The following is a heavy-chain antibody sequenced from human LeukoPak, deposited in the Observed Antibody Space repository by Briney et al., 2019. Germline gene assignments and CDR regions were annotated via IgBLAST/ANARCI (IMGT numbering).Heavy chain of an antibody. CDR1: GYIFTSYG. Sequence: ASVKVSCKASGYIFTSYGFAWVRQAPGQGLEWMGWISALNGNTNYAQKFQGRVTMTTDTSTSTAYMELRSLTSDDTAMYYCARDLEGVTPLDYWGQGTLVTVSS. D-gene: IGHD3-10*01. CDR2: ISALNGNT. CDR3: ARDLEGVTPLDY. J-gene: IGHJ4*02. V-gene: IGHV1-18*01.